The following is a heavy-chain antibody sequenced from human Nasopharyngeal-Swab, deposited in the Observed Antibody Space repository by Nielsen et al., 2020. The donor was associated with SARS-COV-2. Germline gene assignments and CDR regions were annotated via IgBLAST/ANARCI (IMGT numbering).Heavy chain of an antibody. CDR3: AKQNSGYDYEDNYYYYYMDV. J-gene: IGHJ6*03. Sequence: SETLSLTCAVYGGSFSTYYWSWIRQPPGKGLEWIGEINHSGSTKYNPSLESRVTISVDTSKNQFSLNLNSVTAADTAVYYCAKQNSGYDYEDNYYYYYMDVWGQGTTVTVSS. CDR2: INHSGST. CDR1: GGSFSTYY. D-gene: IGHD5-12*01. V-gene: IGHV4-34*01.